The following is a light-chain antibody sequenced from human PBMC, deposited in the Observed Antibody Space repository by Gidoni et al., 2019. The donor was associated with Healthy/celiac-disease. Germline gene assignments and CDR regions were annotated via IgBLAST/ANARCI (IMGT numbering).Light chain of an antibody. J-gene: IGKJ4*01. Sequence: DIQMTQSPSSLSASVGDRVTITCQASQDISNYLNWYQQKPGKAPTLLIYDASNLETGVPSRFSGSGSGTDFTFTISSLQPEGIATYYCQQYDNLLTFGGXTKVEIK. V-gene: IGKV1-33*01. CDR1: QDISNY. CDR3: QQYDNLLT. CDR2: DAS.